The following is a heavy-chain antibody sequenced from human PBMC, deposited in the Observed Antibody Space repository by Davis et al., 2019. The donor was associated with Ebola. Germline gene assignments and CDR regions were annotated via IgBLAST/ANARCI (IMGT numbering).Heavy chain of an antibody. CDR1: GGSISSHDYY. J-gene: IGHJ2*01. Sequence: PSETLSPTCTVSGGSISSHDYYWGWIRQPPGKGLEWIASIYYNGNTYYNPSLKSRVTIAVDTSKNQFSLRLSSVTAADTAVYYCATPDFGDYGLNWHLDLWGRGTLVTVSS. CDR2: IYYNGNT. D-gene: IGHD4-17*01. V-gene: IGHV4-39*01. CDR3: ATPDFGDYGLNWHLDL.